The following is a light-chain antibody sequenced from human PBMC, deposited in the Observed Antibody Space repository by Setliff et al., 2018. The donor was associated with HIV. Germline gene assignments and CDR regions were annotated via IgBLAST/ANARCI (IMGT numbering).Light chain of an antibody. J-gene: IGLJ1*01. CDR1: SSDVGAYNF. V-gene: IGLV2-14*03. CDR3: SSFTTSRKLV. Sequence: SALTQPASVSESPGQSITISCTGTSSDVGAYNFVSWYQQYPGKAPQLMIYDVFGRPSGVSHRFSGSKSGNTASLTISGLRPEDEADYYCSSFTTSRKLVIGTGTKVTVL. CDR2: DVF.